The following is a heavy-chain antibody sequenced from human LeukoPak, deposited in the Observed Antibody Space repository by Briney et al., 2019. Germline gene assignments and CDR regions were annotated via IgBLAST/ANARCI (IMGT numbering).Heavy chain of an antibody. CDR2: INHSGST. D-gene: IGHD3-3*01. J-gene: IGHJ6*03. Sequence: PSETLSLTCVVYGGSFSGYYWSWIRQPPGKGLEWIGEINHSGSTNYNPSLKSRVTISVDTSKNQFSLKLSSVTAADTAVYYCARDPGRNYDFWSGYSREGPSYYYYYMDVWGKGTTVTVSS. CDR3: ARDPGRNYDFWSGYSREGPSYYYYYMDV. CDR1: GGSFSGYY. V-gene: IGHV4-34*01.